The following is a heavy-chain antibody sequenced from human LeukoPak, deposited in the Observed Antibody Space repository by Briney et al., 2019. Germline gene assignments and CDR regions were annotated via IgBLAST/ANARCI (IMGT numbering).Heavy chain of an antibody. D-gene: IGHD4-17*01. CDR3: ARSKDYGDYVWSPADY. V-gene: IGHV1-2*06. J-gene: IGHJ4*02. CDR2: INPNSGGT. Sequence: ASVKVSCKASGYTFTCYYMHWVRQAPGQGLEWMGRINPNSGGTNYAQKFQGRVTMTRDTSISTAYMELGRLRSDDTAVYYCARSKDYGDYVWSPADYWGQGTLVTVSS. CDR1: GYTFTCYY.